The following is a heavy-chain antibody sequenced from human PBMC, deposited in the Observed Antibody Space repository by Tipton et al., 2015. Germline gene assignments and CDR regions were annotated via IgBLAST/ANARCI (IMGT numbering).Heavy chain of an antibody. J-gene: IGHJ4*02. V-gene: IGHV4-39*01. CDR3: ARQVGATHFGY. CDR2: IYYSGST. Sequence: TLSLTCTVSGGSISSSSYYWGWIRQPPGKGLEWIGNIYYSGSTFYNPSLKSRVTISVDTSQNQFSLKLRSVTAGDTALYYCARQVGATHFGYWGQGTLVTVSS. CDR1: GGSISSSSYY. D-gene: IGHD1-26*01.